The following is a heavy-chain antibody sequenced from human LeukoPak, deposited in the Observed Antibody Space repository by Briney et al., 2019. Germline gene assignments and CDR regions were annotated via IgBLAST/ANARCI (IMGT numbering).Heavy chain of an antibody. V-gene: IGHV3-30-3*01. CDR2: ISYDGSNK. CDR3: GRDLGYYGPFDY. J-gene: IGHJ4*02. Sequence: GGSLRLSCAASGFTFSSYAMHWVRQAPGKGLEWVAVISYDGSNKYYADSVKGRFTISRDNSKNTLYLQMNSLRAEDTAVYYCGRDLGYYGPFDYWGQGTLVTVSS. D-gene: IGHD3-10*01. CDR1: GFTFSSYA.